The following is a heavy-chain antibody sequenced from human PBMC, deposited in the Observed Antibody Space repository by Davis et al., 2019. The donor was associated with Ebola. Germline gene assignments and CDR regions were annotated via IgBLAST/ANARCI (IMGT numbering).Heavy chain of an antibody. V-gene: IGHV4-30-4*02. CDR3: ARVRPYDASGYYQYYFDH. CDR2: IYYNGDT. Sequence: SDTLSLTFAVPGGSISSGDYYWSWIRQPPGKGLEWIGYIYYNGDTYYNPSLKSRVTLSIDTSKNQFSLRLTSVTGADTAVYYCARVRPYDASGYYQYYFDHWGQGTLVTVSS. D-gene: IGHD3-22*01. CDR1: GGSISSGDYY. J-gene: IGHJ4*02.